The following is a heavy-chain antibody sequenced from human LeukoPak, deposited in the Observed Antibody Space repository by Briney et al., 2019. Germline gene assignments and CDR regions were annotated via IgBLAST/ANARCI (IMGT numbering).Heavy chain of an antibody. CDR1: GFTFSSYA. J-gene: IGHJ4*02. CDR2: LNSDGSST. D-gene: IGHD3-10*01. V-gene: IGHV3-74*01. Sequence: GGSLRLSCAASGFTFSSYAMSWVRQAPGKGLVWVSRLNSDGSSTNYADSVKGRFTISRDNAKNTLYLQMNNLRVEDTAVYYCARDPRNYGSGSYSDYWGQGTLVTVSS. CDR3: ARDPRNYGSGSYSDY.